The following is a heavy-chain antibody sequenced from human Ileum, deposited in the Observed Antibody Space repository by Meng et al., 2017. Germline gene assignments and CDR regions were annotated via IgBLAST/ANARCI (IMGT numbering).Heavy chain of an antibody. J-gene: IGHJ4*02. Sequence: GESLKISCAASGFTFSSYGMHWVRQAPGKGLEWVAVIWYDGSNKYYADSVKGRFTISRDNSKNTLYLQMNSLRAEDTAVYYCARGAWYYDFWSGYPIDYWGQGTLVTVSS. CDR2: IWYDGSNK. CDR3: ARGAWYYDFWSGYPIDY. D-gene: IGHD3-3*01. CDR1: GFTFSSYG. V-gene: IGHV3-33*01.